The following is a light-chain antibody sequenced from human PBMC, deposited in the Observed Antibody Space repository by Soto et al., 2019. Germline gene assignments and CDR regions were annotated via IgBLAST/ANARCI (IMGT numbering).Light chain of an antibody. CDR1: QSVSRN. CDR3: QQSNTWPQT. V-gene: IGKV3-15*01. CDR2: GAS. Sequence: EIVMTQSPVTLSVSPGERATLSCRASQSVSRNFAWYQQKHGQAPRLLIFGASTRATGVPPRFSGSGSATEFTLTISSLQSEDYAVYYCQQSNTWPQTFGQGTKVEI. J-gene: IGKJ1*01.